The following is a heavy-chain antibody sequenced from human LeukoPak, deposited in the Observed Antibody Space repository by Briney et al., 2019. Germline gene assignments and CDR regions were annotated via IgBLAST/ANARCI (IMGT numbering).Heavy chain of an antibody. D-gene: IGHD5-18*01. V-gene: IGHV3-7*01. CDR1: GFTFSTYW. J-gene: IGHJ4*01. CDR3: ARDHGGLYSYGAYYFDY. CDR2: IKQDGSQK. Sequence: GGSLRLSCAASGFTFSTYWMTWVRQAPGKGLEWVANIKQDGSQKYYVDSVKGRFTISRDNAKNSLYLQMNSLRAEDTAVYYCARDHGGLYSYGAYYFDYWGQGTLVTVSS.